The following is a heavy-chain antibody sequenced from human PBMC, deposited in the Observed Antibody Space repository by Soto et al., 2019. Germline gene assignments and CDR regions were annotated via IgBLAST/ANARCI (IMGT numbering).Heavy chain of an antibody. CDR3: AREPFGRFDP. D-gene: IGHD3-10*01. CDR2: IIPVFGTT. CDR1: GDSFGSYA. V-gene: IGHV1-69*01. J-gene: IGHJ5*02. Sequence: QMQLVQSGPEVKKPGSSVKVSCKASGDSFGSYAVSWVRQAPGQSLEWMGAIIPVFGTTNYTQKFQGRVTITADDSTTTAYMELSSLRSDDTAVYYCAREPFGRFDPWGQGTLVTVSS.